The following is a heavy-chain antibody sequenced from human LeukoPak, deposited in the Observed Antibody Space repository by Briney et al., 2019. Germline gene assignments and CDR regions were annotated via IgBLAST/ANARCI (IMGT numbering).Heavy chain of an antibody. J-gene: IGHJ6*02. Sequence: GRSLRLPCAASGFTFSNYGMHWVRQAPGKGLEWVAVIWYDGSVKYYAESVRGRLTISRDNSQNTLFLQINSLRAEDTAVYYCARGAKNTGGWYDIYDMDVWGQGTTVTVSS. V-gene: IGHV3-33*01. CDR2: IWYDGSVK. CDR1: GFTFSNYG. CDR3: ARGAKNTGGWYDIYDMDV. D-gene: IGHD6-19*01.